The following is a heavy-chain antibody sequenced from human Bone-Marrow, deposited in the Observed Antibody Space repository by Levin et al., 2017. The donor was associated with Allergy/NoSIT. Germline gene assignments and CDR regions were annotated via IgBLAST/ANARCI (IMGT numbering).Heavy chain of an antibody. CDR1: SGSFHAYY. J-gene: IGHJ1*01. V-gene: IGHV4-34*01. CDR3: ARRSRSGNFRPFTS. Sequence: PGGSLRLSCDVYSGSFHAYYWTWLRQPPGKGLEWIGEITQAGSTNYSPSLRSRVTISVTSSKYQFSLKLTSVTAADTGIYFCARRSRSGNFRPFTSWGQGTQVTVSS. D-gene: IGHD3-3*01. CDR2: ITQAGST.